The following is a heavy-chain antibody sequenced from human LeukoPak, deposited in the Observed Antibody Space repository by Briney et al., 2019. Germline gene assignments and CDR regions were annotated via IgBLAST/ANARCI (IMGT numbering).Heavy chain of an antibody. D-gene: IGHD6-19*01. CDR2: ISGSGGST. V-gene: IGHV3-23*01. CDR1: GFTFSSYA. J-gene: IGHJ4*02. CDR3: ARDFYSSGWYY. Sequence: GGSLRLSCAASGFTFSSYAMSWVRQAPGKGLEWVSAISGSGGSTYYADSVKGRFTISRDNSKNTLYLQMNSLRAEDTAVYYCARDFYSSGWYYWGQGTLVTVSS.